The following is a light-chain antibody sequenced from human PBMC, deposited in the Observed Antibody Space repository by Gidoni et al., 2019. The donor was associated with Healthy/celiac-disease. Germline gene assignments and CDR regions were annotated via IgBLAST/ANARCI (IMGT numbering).Light chain of an antibody. V-gene: IGKV3-15*01. CDR2: GAS. CDR1: QSVSSN. CDR3: QQDNNWPPLYT. Sequence: EIVLTHSLATLSVPLGERATLSCRASQSVSSNLAWYQQKPGQAPRLLIYGASTRATGIPARFGGSGSGTEFTLTISSLQSEDFAVYCCQQDNNWPPLYTFGQGTKLEIK. J-gene: IGKJ2*01.